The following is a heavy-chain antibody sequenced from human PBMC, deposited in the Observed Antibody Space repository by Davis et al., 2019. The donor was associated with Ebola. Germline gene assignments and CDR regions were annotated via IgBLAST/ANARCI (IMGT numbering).Heavy chain of an antibody. CDR3: ASLRRTITGMDDAFDI. CDR2: IFPRDSDT. V-gene: IGHV5-51*01. J-gene: IGHJ3*02. CDR1: GYDFTSSW. Sequence: GESLKISCQGSGYDFTSSWIAWVRLMPGKGLEWMGIIFPRDSDTRYSPSFQGQVTFPVDKSIRTAYLHWNSLKASDTAMYSCASLRRTITGMDDAFDIWGQGTMVTVSS. D-gene: IGHD2-8*02.